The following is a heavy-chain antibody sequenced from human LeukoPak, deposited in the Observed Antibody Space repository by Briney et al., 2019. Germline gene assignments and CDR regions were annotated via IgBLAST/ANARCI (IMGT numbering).Heavy chain of an antibody. CDR2: ISAYNGNT. Sequence: ISAYNGNTNYAQKLQGRVTMTTDTSTSTAYMELRSLRSDDTAVYYCARAFDYGDYPDAFDIWGQGTMVTVSS. D-gene: IGHD4-17*01. V-gene: IGHV1-18*01. CDR3: ARAFDYGDYPDAFDI. J-gene: IGHJ3*02.